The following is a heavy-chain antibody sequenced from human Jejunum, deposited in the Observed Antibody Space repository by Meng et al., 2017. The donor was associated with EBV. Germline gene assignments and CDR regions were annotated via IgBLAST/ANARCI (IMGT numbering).Heavy chain of an antibody. CDR2: ITDSGGST. Sequence: VPVGEWGGAVVTPGGSLSLSCSASGFTFTSHTMSWVRHAPGKGLEWVSAITDSGGSTCYTDSVKGRFTISRENSKNTLYLQMNSLRAEDTAVYYCAKLTRAWGQGTLVTVSS. CDR1: GFTFTSHT. CDR3: AKLTRA. J-gene: IGHJ5*02. V-gene: IGHV3-23*04.